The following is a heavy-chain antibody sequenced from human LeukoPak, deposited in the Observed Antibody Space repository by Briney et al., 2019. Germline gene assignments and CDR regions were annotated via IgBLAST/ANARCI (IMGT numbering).Heavy chain of an antibody. V-gene: IGHV7-4-1*02. Sequence: GASVKVSCKASGYTLTSYAMNWVRQAPGQGLEWMGWINTNTGNPTYAQGFTGRFVFSLDTSVSTAYLQISSLKAEDTAVYYCARDLGYYYDSSGPYYYYYGMDVWGQGTTVTVSS. J-gene: IGHJ6*02. CDR1: GYTLTSYA. CDR2: INTNTGNP. CDR3: ARDLGYYYDSSGPYYYYYGMDV. D-gene: IGHD3-22*01.